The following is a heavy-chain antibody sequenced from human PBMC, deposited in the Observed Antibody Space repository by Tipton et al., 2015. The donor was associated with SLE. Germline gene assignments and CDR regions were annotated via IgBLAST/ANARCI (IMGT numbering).Heavy chain of an antibody. D-gene: IGHD3-22*01. CDR1: GFSISSGYF. Sequence: LRLSCTVSGFSISSGYFWGWIRQSPEKGLEWIGSISHSGHIYYNPSLKSRVSMSIDTSRNEVFLRLSSVPAADTAVYYCARHDYDSNGYYQHYFDYWGQGTLVTVSS. J-gene: IGHJ4*02. CDR2: ISHSGHI. V-gene: IGHV4-38-2*02. CDR3: ARHDYDSNGYYQHYFDY.